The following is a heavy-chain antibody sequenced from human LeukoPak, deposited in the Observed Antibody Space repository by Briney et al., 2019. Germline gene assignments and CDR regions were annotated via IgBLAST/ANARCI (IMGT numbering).Heavy chain of an antibody. J-gene: IGHJ2*01. Sequence: GGSLRLSCAASGFTFSSYSMNWVRQAPGKGLEWVSSLSSSSSYIYYADSVKGRFTISRDNAKNSLYLQMNSLRAEDTAVYYCAREDGDYGTADFDLWGRGTLVTVSS. V-gene: IGHV3-21*01. CDR2: LSSSSSYI. CDR3: AREDGDYGTADFDL. D-gene: IGHD4-17*01. CDR1: GFTFSSYS.